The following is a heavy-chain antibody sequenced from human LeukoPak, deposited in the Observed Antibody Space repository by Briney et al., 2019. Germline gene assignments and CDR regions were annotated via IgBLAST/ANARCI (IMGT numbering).Heavy chain of an antibody. CDR2: LYTSGSM. CDR3: TKGRGI. Sequence: PSETLSLTCTVSGGSISSGSYDWYWLRQPAGKGLEWIGHLYTSGSMSYNPSLKSRVTISVDKSKNQFSLKLTSVTAADTAVYYCTKGRGIWGQGTLVTVSS. CDR1: GGSISSGSYD. V-gene: IGHV4-61*09. D-gene: IGHD3-10*01. J-gene: IGHJ4*02.